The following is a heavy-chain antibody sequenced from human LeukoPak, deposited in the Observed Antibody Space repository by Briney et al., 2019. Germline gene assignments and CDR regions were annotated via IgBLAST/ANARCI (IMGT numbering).Heavy chain of an antibody. CDR1: GGSISSGGYY. CDR2: IYYSGST. V-gene: IGHV4-31*03. CDR3: ARDTIIEDSSSGFDY. Sequence: PSETLSLTCTVSGGSISSGGYYWSWIRQHPGKGLEWIGYIYYSGSTYYNPSLKSRVTISVDTSKNQFSLKLSSVTAADTAVYYCARDTIIEDSSSGFDYWGQGPLVTVSS. D-gene: IGHD6-6*01. J-gene: IGHJ4*02.